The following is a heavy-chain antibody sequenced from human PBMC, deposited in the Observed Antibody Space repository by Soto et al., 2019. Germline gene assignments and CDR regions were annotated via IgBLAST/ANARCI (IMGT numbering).Heavy chain of an antibody. J-gene: IGHJ6*02. CDR3: ARDLQNYDILTGYYIVGDV. Sequence: QVQLVESGGGVVQPGRSLRLSCAASGFTFSSYGMHWVRQAPGKGLEWVAVIWYDGSNKYYADSVKGRFTISRDNSKNTLYLQMNSLRAEDTAVYYCARDLQNYDILTGYYIVGDVWGQGTTVTVSS. D-gene: IGHD3-9*01. CDR1: GFTFSSYG. V-gene: IGHV3-33*01. CDR2: IWYDGSNK.